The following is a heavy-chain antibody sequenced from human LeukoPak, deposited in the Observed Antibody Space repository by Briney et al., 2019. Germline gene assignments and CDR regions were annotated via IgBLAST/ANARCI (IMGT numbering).Heavy chain of an antibody. J-gene: IGHJ4*02. V-gene: IGHV3-30*04. CDR2: ISYDGSNK. Sequence: GGSLRLSCAASGFTFRNYAIHWARQAPGKGLEWVAVISYDGSNKYYVDSVKGRFTVSRDNSKNTLYLQMNSLRAEDTAVYYCAKGVGGYFDWLSIDYWGQGTLVTVSS. CDR1: GFTFRNYA. CDR3: AKGVGGYFDWLSIDY. D-gene: IGHD3-9*01.